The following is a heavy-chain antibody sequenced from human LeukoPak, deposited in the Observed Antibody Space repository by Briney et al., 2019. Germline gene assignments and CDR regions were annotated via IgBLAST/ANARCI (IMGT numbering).Heavy chain of an antibody. CDR1: GGSTSSYY. J-gene: IGHJ5*02. V-gene: IGHV4-59*01. CDR3: ARGFGSGGGNWFDP. D-gene: IGHD2-15*01. Sequence: PSETLSLTCTVSGGSTSSYYWSWIRQPPGKGLEWIGYIYYSGSTNYNPSLKSRVTISLDTSKNQFSLKLTSVTAADTAMYYCARGFGSGGGNWFDPWGQGTLVTVSS. CDR2: IYYSGST.